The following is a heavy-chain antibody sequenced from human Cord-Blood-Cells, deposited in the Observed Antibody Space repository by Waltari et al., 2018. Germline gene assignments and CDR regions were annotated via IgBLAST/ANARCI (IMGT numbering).Heavy chain of an antibody. Sequence: QVQLVESGGGVVQPGRSLRLSCAASGFTFSSYAMHWVRQAPGKGLEWVAVISYDGSNKYYADSVKGRFTISRDNSKNTLYLQMNSLRAEDTAVYYCARVTGTRGYFDLWGRGTLVTVSS. V-gene: IGHV3-30-3*01. CDR1: GFTFSSYA. CDR2: ISYDGSNK. D-gene: IGHD1-7*01. CDR3: ARVTGTRGYFDL. J-gene: IGHJ2*01.